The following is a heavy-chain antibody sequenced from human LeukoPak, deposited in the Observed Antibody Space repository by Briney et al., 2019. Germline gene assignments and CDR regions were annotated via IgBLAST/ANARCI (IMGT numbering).Heavy chain of an antibody. CDR1: GGSISSYY. J-gene: IGHJ4*02. CDR2: IYYSGST. D-gene: IGHD6-13*01. V-gene: IGHV4-39*07. CDR3: ARGNRIAAAGDFDY. Sequence: SETLSLTCTVSGGSISSYYWGWIRQPPGKGLEWIGSIYYSGSTYYNPSLKSRVTISVDTSKNQFSLKLSSVTAADTAVYYCARGNRIAAAGDFDYWGQGTLVTVSS.